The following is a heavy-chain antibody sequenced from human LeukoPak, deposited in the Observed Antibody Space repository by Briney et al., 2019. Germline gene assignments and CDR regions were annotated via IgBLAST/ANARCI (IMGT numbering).Heavy chain of an antibody. Sequence: SETLSLTCTVSGGSISSGSYYWSWIRQPAGKGLEWIGRIYTSGSTNYNPSLKSRVTISVDTSKNQFSLKLSSVTAADTVVYYCASRGYSSSSTYHDAFDIWGQGTMVTVSS. CDR3: ASRGYSSSSTYHDAFDI. CDR1: GGSISSGSYY. J-gene: IGHJ3*02. V-gene: IGHV4-61*02. CDR2: IYTSGST. D-gene: IGHD6-6*01.